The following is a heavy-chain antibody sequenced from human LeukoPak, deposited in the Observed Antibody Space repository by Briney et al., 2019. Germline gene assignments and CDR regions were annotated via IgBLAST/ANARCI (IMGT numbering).Heavy chain of an antibody. V-gene: IGHV4-34*01. CDR2: INHSGST. Sequence: SETLSLTCADYGGSFSGYYWSWTRQPPGKGLEWIGEINHSGSTNYNPSLKSRATISVDTSKNQFSLKLSSVTAADTAVYYCASPAGRYCSGGSCYSEDFDYWGQGTLVTVSS. CDR1: GGSFSGYY. CDR3: ASPAGRYCSGGSCYSEDFDY. J-gene: IGHJ4*02. D-gene: IGHD2-15*01.